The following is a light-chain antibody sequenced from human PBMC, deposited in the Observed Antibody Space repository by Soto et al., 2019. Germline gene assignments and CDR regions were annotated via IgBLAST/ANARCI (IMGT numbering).Light chain of an antibody. V-gene: IGLV2-14*01. CDR2: EVS. CDR3: SSYTSGSTLV. J-gene: IGLJ2*01. Sequence: QSALTQPASVSGSPGQSITISCTGTSSDVGGYNYVSWYQQHPGIAPKLMISEVSNRPSGVSNRFSGFKSGNTASLTISGLQAEDEADYYCSSYTSGSTLVFGGGTKLTVL. CDR1: SSDVGGYNY.